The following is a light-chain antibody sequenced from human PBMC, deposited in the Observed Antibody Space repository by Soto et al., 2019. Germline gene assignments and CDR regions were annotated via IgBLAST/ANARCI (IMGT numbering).Light chain of an antibody. Sequence: QSVLTQPASVSGSPGQSITISCTGTRNDVGNYDYVSWYQQHPGKAPKVVIYGVSYRPSGVSNRFAGSKSGNTASLTISGLRAEDEAEYYCSPYTSSSTLAFGGGTKVTVL. CDR1: RNDVGNYDY. V-gene: IGLV2-14*01. CDR2: GVS. J-gene: IGLJ2*01. CDR3: SPYTSSSTLA.